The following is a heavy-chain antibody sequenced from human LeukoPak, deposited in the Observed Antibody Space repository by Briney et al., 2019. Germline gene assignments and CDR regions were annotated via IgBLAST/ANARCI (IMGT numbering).Heavy chain of an antibody. CDR2: IYYSGST. J-gene: IGHJ4*02. Sequence: SETLSLTCTVSGGSISSSSYYWGWIRQPPGKGLEWIGSIYYSGSTYYNPSLKSRVTISVDTSKNQFSLKLSSVTAADTAVYYCARLRSAAGSGPSDYWGQGTLVTVYS. CDR3: ARLRSAAGSGPSDY. CDR1: GGSISSSSYY. D-gene: IGHD6-13*01. V-gene: IGHV4-39*01.